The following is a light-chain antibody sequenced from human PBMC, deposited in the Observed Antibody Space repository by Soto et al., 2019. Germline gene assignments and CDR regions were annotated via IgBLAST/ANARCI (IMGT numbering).Light chain of an antibody. CDR2: DVT. V-gene: IGLV2-14*03. Sequence: QSVLTQPASVSGSPGQSITISCTGTSSDFDAYDHVSWYQQHPGKAPKLMIYDVTNRPSGVSNRVSGSKSGNTASLAISGLQAEDEADYYCSSYTSISTVLFGGGTKLTVL. J-gene: IGLJ2*01. CDR3: SSYTSISTVL. CDR1: SSDFDAYDH.